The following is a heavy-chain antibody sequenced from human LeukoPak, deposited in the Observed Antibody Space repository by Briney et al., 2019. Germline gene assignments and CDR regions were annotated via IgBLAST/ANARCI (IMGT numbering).Heavy chain of an antibody. J-gene: IGHJ4*02. CDR1: GYTFTSYG. V-gene: IGHV1-18*01. CDR2: ISAYNGNT. D-gene: IGHD2-15*01. Sequence: GASVKVSCKASGYTFTSYGISWVRQAPGQGLEWMGWISAYNGNTNYAQKLQGRVTMTTDTSTSTAYMELRSLRSDDTAVYYCARHGFCSGGSCYQYYFDYWGQGTLDTVSS. CDR3: ARHGFCSGGSCYQYYFDY.